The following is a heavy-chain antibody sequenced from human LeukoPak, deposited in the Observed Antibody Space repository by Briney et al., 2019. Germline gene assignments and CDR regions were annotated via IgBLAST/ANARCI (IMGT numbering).Heavy chain of an antibody. J-gene: IGHJ6*02. CDR2: ISSSSSYI. CDR3: ARDCSRTSCYYYYGMDV. V-gene: IGHV3-21*01. Sequence: GGSLRLSCAASGFTFSSYSMNWVRQAQGKGLEWVSSISSSSSYIYYADSVEGRFTISRDNAKNSLYLQMNSLRAEDTAVYYCARDCSRTSCYYYYGMDVWGQGPTVTVSS. D-gene: IGHD2-2*01. CDR1: GFTFSSYS.